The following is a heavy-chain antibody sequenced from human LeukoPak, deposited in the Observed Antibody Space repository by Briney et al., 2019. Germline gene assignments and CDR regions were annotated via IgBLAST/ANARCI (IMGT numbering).Heavy chain of an antibody. Sequence: GEPLKISGKGFGYSLTIYWIGWVRQIPGKGLGWMGIFYPSDSDTAYSPCFQGQVTISADKSISTAYLQWSSLKASDTAMYYCASSLLLGSAFDIWGQGTMVTVSS. J-gene: IGHJ3*02. D-gene: IGHD3-22*01. CDR2: FYPSDSDT. CDR1: GYSLTIYW. CDR3: ASSLLLGSAFDI. V-gene: IGHV5-51*01.